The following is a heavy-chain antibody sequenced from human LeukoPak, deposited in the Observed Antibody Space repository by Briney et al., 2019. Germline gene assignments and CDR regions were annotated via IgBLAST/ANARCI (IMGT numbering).Heavy chain of an antibody. V-gene: IGHV1-2*02. Sequence: ASVKVSCKASGYTFTGYYMHWVRQAPGQGLEWMGWINPNSGGTNYAQKFQGRVTMTRDTSINTAYMELSRLRSDDTAVYYCARVLEPTGTVDYWGQGTLVTVSS. J-gene: IGHJ4*02. D-gene: IGHD1-1*01. CDR1: GYTFTGYY. CDR3: ARVLEPTGTVDY. CDR2: INPNSGGT.